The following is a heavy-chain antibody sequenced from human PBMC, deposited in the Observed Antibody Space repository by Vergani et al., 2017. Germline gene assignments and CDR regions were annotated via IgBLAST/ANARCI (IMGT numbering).Heavy chain of an antibody. CDR3: ARVGGVGAFDI. D-gene: IGHD3-10*01. CDR2: ISYDGSNK. V-gene: IGHV3-30-3*01. J-gene: IGHJ3*02. Sequence: QVQLVESGGGVVQPGRSLRLSCAASGFTFSSYAMHWVRQAPGKGLEWVAVISYDGSNKYYADSVKGRLTISRYNSKNTLYLQMNSLGAEDTAVYYCARVGGVGAFDIWGQGTMVTVSS. CDR1: GFTFSSYA.